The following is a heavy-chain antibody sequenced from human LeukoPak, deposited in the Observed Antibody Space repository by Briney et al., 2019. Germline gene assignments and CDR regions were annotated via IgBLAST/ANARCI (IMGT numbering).Heavy chain of an antibody. V-gene: IGHV4-34*01. CDR3: ARRAVAGTVFDY. J-gene: IGHJ4*02. Sequence: SETLSLTCAVYGGSLSGYYWSWIRQPPGKGLEWIGEINHSGSTNYNPSLKSRVTISVDTSKNQFSLKLSSVTAADTAVYYCARRAVAGTVFDYWGQGTLVTVSS. CDR1: GGSLSGYY. D-gene: IGHD6-19*01. CDR2: INHSGST.